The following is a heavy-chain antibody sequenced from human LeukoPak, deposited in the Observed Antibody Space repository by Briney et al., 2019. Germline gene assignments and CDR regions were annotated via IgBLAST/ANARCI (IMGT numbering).Heavy chain of an antibody. CDR1: GGSISSYY. V-gene: IGHV4-59*01. CDR3: VRVGKYYYGSGSYSWWFDP. CDR2: IYYSGST. D-gene: IGHD3-10*01. J-gene: IGHJ5*02. Sequence: SETLSLTCTVSGGSISSYYWSWIRQPPGKGLEWIGYIYYSGSTDYNPSLKSRVTISVDTSKNQFFLKLSSVTAADTAVYYCVRVGKYYYGSGSYSWWFDPWGQGTLVTVSS.